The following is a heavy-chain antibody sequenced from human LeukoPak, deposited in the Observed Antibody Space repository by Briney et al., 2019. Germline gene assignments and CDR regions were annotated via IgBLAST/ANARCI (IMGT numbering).Heavy chain of an antibody. Sequence: SETLSLTCAVYGGSFSSYYWSWIRQPPGKGLEWIGEINHSGSTNYNPSLKSRVTISVDTSKNQFSLKLSSVTAADTAVYYCVVAATPRDYYYYMDVWGKGTTVTVSS. CDR2: INHSGST. CDR1: GGSFSSYY. CDR3: VVAATPRDYYYYMDV. D-gene: IGHD2-15*01. V-gene: IGHV4-34*01. J-gene: IGHJ6*03.